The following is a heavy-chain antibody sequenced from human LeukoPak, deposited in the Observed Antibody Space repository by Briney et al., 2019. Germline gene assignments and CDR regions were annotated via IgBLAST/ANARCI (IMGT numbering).Heavy chain of an antibody. CDR3: VRKHSSGYYYGDY. CDR1: GFTFSSHS. V-gene: IGHV3-48*01. D-gene: IGHD3-22*01. Sequence: GGSLRLSCAASGFTFSSHSMYWVRQAPGKGLEWVSYISSSSNTINYTDSVKGRFTISRDNAKNSLYLQMNSLRAEDTAVYYCVRKHSSGYYYGDYWGQGTLVTVSS. J-gene: IGHJ4*02. CDR2: ISSSSNTI.